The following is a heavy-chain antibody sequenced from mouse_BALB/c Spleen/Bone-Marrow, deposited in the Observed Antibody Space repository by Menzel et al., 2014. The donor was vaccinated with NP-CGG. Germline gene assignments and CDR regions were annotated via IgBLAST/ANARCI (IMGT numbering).Heavy chain of an antibody. D-gene: IGHD2-2*01. Sequence: QVQLQQSGAELARPGASVKMSCKASGYTFTYYTMYWVKQRPGQGLEWIGYINPNSDYTNYNQKFKDKATLTADKSSSTAYMQLSSLTTEESAVYYCGREVYGSWFAYWGQGTLVTVSA. CDR2: INPNSDYT. CDR1: GYTFTYYT. J-gene: IGHJ3*01. CDR3: GREVYGSWFAY. V-gene: IGHV1-4*01.